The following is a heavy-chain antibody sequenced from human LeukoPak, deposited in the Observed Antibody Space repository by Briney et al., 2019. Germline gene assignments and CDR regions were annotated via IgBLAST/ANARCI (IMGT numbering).Heavy chain of an antibody. CDR1: GGTFSSYA. J-gene: IGHJ4*02. D-gene: IGHD5-12*01. V-gene: IGHV1-69*05. CDR2: IIPIFGTA. CDR3: ARDGGATELDDY. Sequence: SAKVSCKASGGTFSSYAISWVRQAPGQGLEWMGRIIPIFGTANYAQKFQGRVTITTDESTSTAYMELSRLSSEDTAVYYCARDGGATELDDYWGQGTLVTVSS.